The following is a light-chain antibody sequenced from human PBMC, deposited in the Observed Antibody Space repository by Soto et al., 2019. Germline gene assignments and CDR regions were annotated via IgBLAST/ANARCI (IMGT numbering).Light chain of an antibody. Sequence: DIQMTQSPSTLSASVGDRITISCRASQSVDTWLAWHQQKPGKAPKLLIYKASSLESGVPSRFSGSGSGTEFTLTISSLQPDDFATYYFQQYNGYLRTFGQGTKVEIK. CDR2: KAS. CDR3: QQYNGYLRT. V-gene: IGKV1-5*03. J-gene: IGKJ1*01. CDR1: QSVDTW.